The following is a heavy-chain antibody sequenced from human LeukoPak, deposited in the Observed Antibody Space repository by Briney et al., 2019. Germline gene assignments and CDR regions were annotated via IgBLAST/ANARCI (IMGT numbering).Heavy chain of an antibody. D-gene: IGHD6-6*01. V-gene: IGHV4-38-2*01. Sequence: SETLSLTCAVSGYSISSGYYWGWIRQPPGKGLVWIGSIYHSGSTYYNPSLKSRVTISVDTSKNQFSLKLSSVTAADTAVYYCARRVAARPLCYFDYWGRGTLVTVSS. CDR3: ARRVAARPLCYFDY. CDR1: GYSISSGYY. CDR2: IYHSGST. J-gene: IGHJ4*02.